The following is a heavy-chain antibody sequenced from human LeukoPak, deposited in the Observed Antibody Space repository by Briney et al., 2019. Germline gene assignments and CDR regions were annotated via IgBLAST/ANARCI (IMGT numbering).Heavy chain of an antibody. Sequence: ASEKVSCKASGYTFTCYYMHWVRQAPRQGLKGMGWINPNNGGTNYEQKSQDWSTMTRDTTISTAYMELSRLRSEDPAVYYCAVDSSSWYGSFDNWGXXXLVTASS. D-gene: IGHD6-13*01. CDR1: GYTFTCYY. V-gene: IGHV1-2*04. J-gene: IGHJ4*03. CDR2: INPNNGGT. CDR3: AVDSSSWYGSFDN.